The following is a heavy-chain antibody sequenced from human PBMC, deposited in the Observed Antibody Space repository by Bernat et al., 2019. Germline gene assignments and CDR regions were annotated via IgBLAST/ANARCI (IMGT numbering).Heavy chain of an antibody. Sequence: QITLKESGPTLVKPTQTLTLTCTFSGFSLSTSGVGVGWIRQPPGKALEWLALIYWDDNKRYSPSLKSRLTITKDTSKNQVVLTMTNMDPVDTATYYCALVFGGAIFDYWGQGTLVTVSS. CDR1: GFSLSTSGVG. D-gene: IGHD3-10*01. CDR3: ALVFGGAIFDY. V-gene: IGHV2-5*02. CDR2: IYWDDNK. J-gene: IGHJ4*02.